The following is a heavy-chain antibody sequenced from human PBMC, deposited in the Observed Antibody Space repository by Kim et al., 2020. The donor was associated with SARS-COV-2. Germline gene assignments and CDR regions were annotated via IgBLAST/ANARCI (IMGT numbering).Heavy chain of an antibody. CDR2: INPSGGST. CDR1: GYTFTSYY. Sequence: ASVKVSCKASGYTFTSYYMHWVRQAPGQGLEWMGIINPSGGSTSYAQKFQGRVTMTRDTSTSTVYMELSSLRSEDTAVYYCARDRGDGYNLDYFDYWGQGTLVTVSS. D-gene: IGHD5-12*01. J-gene: IGHJ4*02. V-gene: IGHV1-46*01. CDR3: ARDRGDGYNLDYFDY.